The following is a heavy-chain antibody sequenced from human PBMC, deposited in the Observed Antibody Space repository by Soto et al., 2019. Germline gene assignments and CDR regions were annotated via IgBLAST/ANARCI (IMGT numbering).Heavy chain of an antibody. Sequence: SETPSLTCAVFCGSFSGYYWGWIRPPPGKGVEWIGEINHSGSTNYNPSLKSRVTISIDTSKNQFSLKLSSVTAADTAVYYCARGRGPEYSSSWYSARTYYYYYYMDVWGKGTTVTSP. CDR3: ARGRGPEYSSSWYSARTYYYYYYMDV. D-gene: IGHD6-13*01. V-gene: IGHV4-34*01. CDR2: INHSGST. J-gene: IGHJ6*03. CDR1: CGSFSGYY.